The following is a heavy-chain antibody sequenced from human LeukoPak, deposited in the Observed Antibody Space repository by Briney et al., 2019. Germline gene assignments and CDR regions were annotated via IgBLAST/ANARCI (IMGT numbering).Heavy chain of an antibody. CDR1: GDSFNSYY. CDR3: ARDFDY. Sequence: SETLSLTCTVSGDSFNSYYWSWIRQPAGKGLEWIGLIYNSGSTNYNPSLKSRVTMSVDASKNQFSLKLSSVTAADTAVYYCARDFDYWGQGTLVTVSS. V-gene: IGHV4-4*07. J-gene: IGHJ4*02. CDR2: IYNSGST.